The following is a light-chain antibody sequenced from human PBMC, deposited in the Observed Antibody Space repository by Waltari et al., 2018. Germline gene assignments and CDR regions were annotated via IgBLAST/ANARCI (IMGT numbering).Light chain of an antibody. Sequence: SYELPQPPSVSGSPGQTASIPCSGVKLEDKYVCWYQQKPGQSPVLVIQQDGKRPSGIPERFSGSNSGNTATLTISGTQAIDEADYYCQAWDRNTYVVFGGGTKLTVL. CDR2: QDG. V-gene: IGLV3-1*01. J-gene: IGLJ2*01. CDR3: QAWDRNTYVV. CDR1: KLEDKY.